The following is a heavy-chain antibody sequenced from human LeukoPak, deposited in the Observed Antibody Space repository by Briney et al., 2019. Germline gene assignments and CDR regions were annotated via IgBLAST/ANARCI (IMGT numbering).Heavy chain of an antibody. CDR2: ISSSGSNI. D-gene: IGHD3-22*01. J-gene: IGHJ4*02. CDR3: ARDRRDYYDSSADFDY. V-gene: IGHV3-48*03. Sequence: PGGSLRLSCAASGFTFSSYEMNWVRQAPGKGREGVSYISSSGSNIYYADSVKGGFTISRDNAKNSMYLQMNSLRAEDTAVYYCARDRRDYYDSSADFDYWGQGTLVTVSS. CDR1: GFTFSSYE.